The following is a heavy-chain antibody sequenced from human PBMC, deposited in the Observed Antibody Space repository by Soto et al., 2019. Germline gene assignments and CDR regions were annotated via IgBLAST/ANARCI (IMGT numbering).Heavy chain of an antibody. V-gene: IGHV1-69*01. J-gene: IGHJ4*02. Sequence: QMQLVQSRAEVKKPGSSVKVSCKASGGTFSDYTITWVRQAPGQGLEWMGGIIPILGSAKYAQKFQGRVTITADESTSTAYMELSSLRYEDTAVYYCARDRITGTTYGYWGQGTLVTVSS. CDR3: ARDRITGTTYGY. CDR2: IIPILGSA. CDR1: GGTFSDYT. D-gene: IGHD1-20*01.